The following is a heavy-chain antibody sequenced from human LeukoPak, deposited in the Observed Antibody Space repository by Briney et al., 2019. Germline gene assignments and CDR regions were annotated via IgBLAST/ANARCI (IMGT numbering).Heavy chain of an antibody. J-gene: IGHJ4*02. CDR3: CTSPSFGSSWYQFNY. CDR2: IRGSGGST. CDR1: GFTFSSYA. D-gene: IGHD6-13*01. V-gene: IGHV3-23*01. Sequence: GGSLRLSCAASGFTFSSYAMSWVRQAPGKGLEWVSAIRGSGGSTHYADSVKGRFSISRDNSKNTLYLQMNSLRAEDTAVYYCCTSPSFGSSWYQFNYWGQGALVIVSS.